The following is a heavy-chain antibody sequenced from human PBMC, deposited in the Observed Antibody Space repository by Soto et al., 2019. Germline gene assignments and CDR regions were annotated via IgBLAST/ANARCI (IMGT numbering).Heavy chain of an antibody. V-gene: IGHV3-23*01. CDR3: VKDDRILGRRYFDL. D-gene: IGHD2-15*01. CDR1: GFTFSSYA. J-gene: IGHJ2*01. Sequence: EEQLLESGGGLIQPGGSLRLACAASGFTFSSYAMTWVRQAPGKGLEWVSSISFSDGGTYYADSVKGRLTISRDNSKNTLFLQMNSLGVEDTAVYSCVKDDRILGRRYFDLWGRGTLVTVSS. CDR2: ISFSDGGT.